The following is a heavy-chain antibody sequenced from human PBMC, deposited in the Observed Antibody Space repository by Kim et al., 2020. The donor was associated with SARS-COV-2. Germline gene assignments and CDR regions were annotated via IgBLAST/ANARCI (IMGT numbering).Heavy chain of an antibody. V-gene: IGHV4-39*01. Sequence: SETLSLTCTVSGGSISSSSYYWGWIRQPPGKGLEWIGSIYYSGSTYYNPSLKSRVTISVDTSKNQFSLKLSSVTAADTAVYYCARPYQSRGSYYSNWFDPWGQGTLVTVSS. CDR3: ARPYQSRGSYYSNWFDP. CDR2: IYYSGST. CDR1: GGSISSSSYY. J-gene: IGHJ5*02. D-gene: IGHD1-26*01.